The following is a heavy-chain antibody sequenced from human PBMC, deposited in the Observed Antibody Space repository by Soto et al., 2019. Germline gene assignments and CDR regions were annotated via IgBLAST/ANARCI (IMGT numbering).Heavy chain of an antibody. V-gene: IGHV1-69*01. D-gene: IGHD1-1*01. Sequence: QVQLVQSGAEVKKPGSSVRVSCKASGGMFYSSAINWVRQAPGQGLEWMGGIVPMNGSPKYAQEFLDRVTISADGSATTAIMDLSGLKSEDTAVYYCSFAPNWTFQLTRYWVLGAQVTLSS. CDR2: IVPMNGSP. J-gene: IGHJ4*02. CDR1: GGMFYSSA. CDR3: SFAPNWTFQLTRY.